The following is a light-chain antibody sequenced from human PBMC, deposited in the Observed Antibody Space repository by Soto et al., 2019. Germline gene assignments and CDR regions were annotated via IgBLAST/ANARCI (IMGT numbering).Light chain of an antibody. CDR1: QSVSSY. CDR2: DAS. V-gene: IGKV3-11*01. CDR3: QQRGT. J-gene: IGKJ4*01. Sequence: EIVLTQSPATLSLSPGERATLSCRASQSVSSYLAWYQQKPGQAPRLLIYDASNRATGIPARFSGSGSGTDFTLTISSLEPADFAVYYCQQRGTFGGGTKVEIK.